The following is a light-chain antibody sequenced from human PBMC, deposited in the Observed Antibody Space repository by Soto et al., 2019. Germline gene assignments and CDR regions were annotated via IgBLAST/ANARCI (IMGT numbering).Light chain of an antibody. CDR1: QGSSTW. CDR2: AAS. V-gene: IGKV1-5*01. J-gene: IGKJ4*01. Sequence: DIQMTQSPSTLSASIGDRVTITCRARQGSSTWLAWYQQKPGKAPKLLIYAASSLQSGVPSRFRGSGSGTEFTLSITSLPADEFATYFCQSYNTYSVTCGGGTKEEIK. CDR3: QSYNTYSVT.